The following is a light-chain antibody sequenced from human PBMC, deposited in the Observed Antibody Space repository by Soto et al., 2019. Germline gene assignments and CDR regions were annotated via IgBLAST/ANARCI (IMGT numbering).Light chain of an antibody. CDR2: EVS. V-gene: IGLV2-23*02. CDR1: SSDVGSYNL. Sequence: QSALTQPASVSGSPGQSITISCTGTSSDVGSYNLVSWYQQHPGKAPKLMIYEVSKRPSGVSNRFSGSKSGNTSSLTISGLKAEDESDYYCCSYAGSSYVFGTVTKLTVL. J-gene: IGLJ1*01. CDR3: CSYAGSSYV.